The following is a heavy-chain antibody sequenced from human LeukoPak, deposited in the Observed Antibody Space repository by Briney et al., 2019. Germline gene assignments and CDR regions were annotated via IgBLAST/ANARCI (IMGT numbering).Heavy chain of an antibody. J-gene: IGHJ5*02. D-gene: IGHD3-16*01. Sequence: GGSLRLSCVASGFTFSDSAMTWVRQAPGKELEWVSSISSSSSYMYYSDSVKGRFTISRDNAKNSLYLQMSGLRVEDTGVYYCAGEISNWFDPWGQGTLVTVSS. CDR1: GFTFSDSA. CDR2: ISSSSSYM. V-gene: IGHV3-21*01. CDR3: AGEISNWFDP.